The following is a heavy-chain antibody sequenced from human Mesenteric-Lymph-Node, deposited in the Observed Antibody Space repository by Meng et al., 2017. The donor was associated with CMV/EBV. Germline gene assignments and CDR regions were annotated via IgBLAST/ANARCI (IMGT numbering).Heavy chain of an antibody. V-gene: IGHV3-74*01. D-gene: IGHD2/OR15-2a*01. CDR1: GFTFRRHW. Sequence: GESLKISCAASGFTFRRHWMHWVRQAPGQGLVWVSRINSDGSSTRYGDSVKGRFTISRDNAKNTLYLQMNSLRAEDTAVYYCARDVLSDEYAMDVWGQGTTVTVSS. J-gene: IGHJ6*02. CDR2: INSDGSST. CDR3: ARDVLSDEYAMDV.